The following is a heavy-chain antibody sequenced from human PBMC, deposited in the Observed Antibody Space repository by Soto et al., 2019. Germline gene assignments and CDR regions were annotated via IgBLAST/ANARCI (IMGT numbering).Heavy chain of an antibody. CDR2: ISASSGTI. CDR3: ARDGDSGPPGYYYYYYGMDV. J-gene: IGHJ6*02. Sequence: GGSLRLSCAASGFPFDSFSMNWVRQAPGKGLEGVSYISASSGTIYYADSVKGRFTISRDNAKNSLYLQMNSLRAEDTAVYYCARDGDSGPPGYYYYYYGMDVWGQGTTVTVSS. V-gene: IGHV3-48*01. CDR1: GFPFDSFS. D-gene: IGHD5-12*01.